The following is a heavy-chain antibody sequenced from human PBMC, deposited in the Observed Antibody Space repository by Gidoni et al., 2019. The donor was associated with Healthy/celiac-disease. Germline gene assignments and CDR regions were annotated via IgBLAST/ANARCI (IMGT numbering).Heavy chain of an antibody. CDR3: ARGAEDIVVVPAAMDYYYYMDV. Sequence: EVQLVESGGGVVQPGGSLRLSCAASGFNFSSSAMHWVRQAPGKGLEYVSAISSNGGSTYYANSVKGRFTISRDNSKNTLYLQMGSLRAEDMAVYYCARGAEDIVVVPAAMDYYYYMDVWGKGTTVTVSS. V-gene: IGHV3-64*01. CDR1: GFNFSSSA. D-gene: IGHD2-2*01. CDR2: ISSNGGST. J-gene: IGHJ6*03.